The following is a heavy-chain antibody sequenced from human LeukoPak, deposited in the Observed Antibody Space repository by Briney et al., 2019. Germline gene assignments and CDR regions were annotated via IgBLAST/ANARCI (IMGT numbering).Heavy chain of an antibody. CDR2: IYYSGST. D-gene: IGHD5-24*01. CDR3: ARDVEMATISDY. CDR1: GGSISSSSYY. J-gene: IGHJ4*02. Sequence: PSETLSHTCTVSGGSISSSSYYWGWIRQPPGKGLEWIGSIYYSGSTYYDPSLKSRVTISVDTSKNQFSLKLSSVTAADTAVYYCARDVEMATISDYWGQGTLVTVSS. V-gene: IGHV4-39*07.